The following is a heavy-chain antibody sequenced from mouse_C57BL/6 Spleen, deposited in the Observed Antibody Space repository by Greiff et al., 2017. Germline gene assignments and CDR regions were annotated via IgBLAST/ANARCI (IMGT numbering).Heavy chain of an antibody. CDR3: TADYDEGYAMDY. J-gene: IGHJ4*01. D-gene: IGHD2-4*01. V-gene: IGHV6-3*01. CDR2: IRLKSDNYAT. CDR1: GFTFSNYW. Sequence: EVMLVESGGGLVQPGGSMKLSCVASGFTFSNYWMNWVRQSPEKGLEWVAQIRLKSDNYATHYAESVKGRFTISRDDSKSSVYLQMNNLRAEDTGIYYCTADYDEGYAMDYWGQGTSVTVSA.